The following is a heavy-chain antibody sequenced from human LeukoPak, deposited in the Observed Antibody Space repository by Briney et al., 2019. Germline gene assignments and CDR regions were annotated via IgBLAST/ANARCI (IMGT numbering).Heavy chain of an antibody. CDR1: GYTFTGYY. CDR2: INPNSGGT. D-gene: IGHD2-2*01. J-gene: IGHJ3*02. Sequence: ASVKVSCKASGYTFTGYYMHWVRQASGQGLEWMGWINPNSGGTNYAQKFQGRVTMTRDTSISTAYMELSRLRSDDTAVYYRARDYYYIVVVPAAADAFDIWGQGTMVTVSS. V-gene: IGHV1-2*02. CDR3: ARDYYYIVVVPAAADAFDI.